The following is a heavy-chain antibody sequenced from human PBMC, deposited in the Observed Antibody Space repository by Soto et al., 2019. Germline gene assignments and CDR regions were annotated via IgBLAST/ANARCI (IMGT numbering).Heavy chain of an antibody. J-gene: IGHJ4*02. CDR3: ARAHSSGRIFDS. V-gene: IGHV4-31*03. Sequence: QVQLQESGPGPVKPSQTLSLTCSVSGGSISSGGYYWIWIRQHPGQGLEWIGYIYYSGSIQYNPALKSRVTISVDTSENKFSLKVRSVTAADTAVYYCARAHSSGRIFDSWGQGTLVTVSS. CDR1: GGSISSGGYY. D-gene: IGHD6-19*01. CDR2: IYYSGSI.